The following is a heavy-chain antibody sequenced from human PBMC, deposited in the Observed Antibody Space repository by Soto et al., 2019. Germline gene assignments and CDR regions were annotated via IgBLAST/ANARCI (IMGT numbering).Heavy chain of an antibody. V-gene: IGHV3-23*01. CDR2: ISGSGGST. CDR1: GFPFSSYA. J-gene: IGHJ4*02. D-gene: IGHD2-15*01. Sequence: GGSLRLSCAASGFPFSSYAMSWVRQAPGKGLEWVSAISGSGGSTYYADSVKGRFTISRDNSKNTLYLQMNSLRAEDTAVYYCAKDLSDVVVAATFYWGQGTLVTVSS. CDR3: AKDLSDVVVAATFY.